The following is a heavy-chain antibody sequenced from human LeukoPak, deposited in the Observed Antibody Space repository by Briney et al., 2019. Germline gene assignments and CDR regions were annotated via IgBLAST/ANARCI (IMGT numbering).Heavy chain of an antibody. D-gene: IGHD1-26*01. V-gene: IGHV4-39*01. CDR2: IHYSGIT. CDR1: GGSISSSSYY. CDR3: AKNSGDYPLDY. Sequence: SETLSLTCTVSGGSISSSSYYWGWIRQPPGKGLEWIGSIHYSGITYFNPSLKSRVTISVDTSKNQLSLKLSSVTAADTAVYYCAKNSGDYPLDYWGQGTLVTVSS. J-gene: IGHJ4*02.